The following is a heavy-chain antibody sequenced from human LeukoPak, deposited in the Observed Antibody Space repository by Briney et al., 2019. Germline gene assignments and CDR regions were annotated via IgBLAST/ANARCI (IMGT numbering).Heavy chain of an antibody. J-gene: IGHJ4*02. Sequence: TSETLSLTCTVSGGSISSGDYYWSWIRQPPGKGLEWIGYIYYSGSTYYNPSLKSRVTISVDTSKNQFSLKLSSVTAADTAVYYCARGRGSYSGYGLFDYWGQGTLVTVSS. D-gene: IGHD5-12*01. V-gene: IGHV4-30-4*01. CDR2: IYYSGST. CDR3: ARGRGSYSGYGLFDY. CDR1: GGSISSGDYY.